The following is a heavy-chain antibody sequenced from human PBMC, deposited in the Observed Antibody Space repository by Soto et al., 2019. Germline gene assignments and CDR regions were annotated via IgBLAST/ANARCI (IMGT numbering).Heavy chain of an antibody. V-gene: IGHV3-33*01. CDR1: GFTFSSYG. J-gene: IGHJ4*02. CDR2: IWYDGSNK. CDR3: ARGGPYSSSSPFDY. D-gene: IGHD6-6*01. Sequence: QVQLVESGGGVVQPGRSLRLSCAASGFTFSSYGMHWVRQAPGKGLEWVAVIWYDGSNKYYADSVKGRFTISRDNSKNTLYLQMNSLRAEDTAVYYCARGGPYSSSSPFDYWGQGTLVTVSS.